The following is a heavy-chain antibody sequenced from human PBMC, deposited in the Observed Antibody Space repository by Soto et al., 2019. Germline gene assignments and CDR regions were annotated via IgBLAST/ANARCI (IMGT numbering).Heavy chain of an antibody. V-gene: IGHV3-30-3*01. D-gene: IGHD6-6*01. CDR3: ASEKAARFLAGGMDV. Sequence: QVQLVESGGGVVQLGRSLRLSCAASGFTFNSYAMLWVRQAPGKGLEWVAIISYDGSNKYYADPVKGRFTISRDNSQNTLYLQMSRLRAEDTAVYYCASEKAARFLAGGMDVWGQGTTVTVSS. CDR1: GFTFNSYA. CDR2: ISYDGSNK. J-gene: IGHJ6*02.